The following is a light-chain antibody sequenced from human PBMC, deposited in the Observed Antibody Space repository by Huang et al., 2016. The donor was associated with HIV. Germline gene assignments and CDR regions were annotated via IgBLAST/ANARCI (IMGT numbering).Light chain of an antibody. CDR2: DAS. CDR1: QSVSSY. V-gene: IGKV3-11*01. Sequence: EIVLTQSPATLSLSPGERATLSCRASQSVSSYLAWYQQKPGQAPRLLIYDASNRATGSPARVSGSGSGTDFTLTITSLEPEDFAVYYCQQRSSWPPYTFGQGTKLEIK. J-gene: IGKJ2*01. CDR3: QQRSSWPPYT.